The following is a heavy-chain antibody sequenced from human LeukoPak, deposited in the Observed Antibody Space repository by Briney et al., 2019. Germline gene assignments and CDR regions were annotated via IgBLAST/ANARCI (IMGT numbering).Heavy chain of an antibody. V-gene: IGHV3-23*01. D-gene: IGHD6-13*01. CDR3: AKDSRDREAAASRGYYFDC. J-gene: IGHJ4*02. CDR2: INDNGGRT. Sequence: GGSLRLSCAASGXTFSSYAMNWVRQAPGKGLEWVSGINDNGGRTYYADSVKGRFTISRDNSKNTLYLQMNSLRAEDTALYYCAKDSRDREAAASRGYYFDCWGQGTLVSVSS. CDR1: GXTFSSYA.